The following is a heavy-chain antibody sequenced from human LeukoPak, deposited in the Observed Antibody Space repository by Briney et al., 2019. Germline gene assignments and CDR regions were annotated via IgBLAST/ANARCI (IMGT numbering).Heavy chain of an antibody. V-gene: IGHV3-9*01. D-gene: IGHD6-13*01. J-gene: IGHJ4*02. CDR3: AKDIFTGIAAAGAIDY. Sequence: SLSLACAAAGFTFDDYSMHWVRQAAGKGREWVSGISWYSGSIGYADSVKGRFTISRDNAKNSLYLQMTSLRAEDTALYYCAKDIFTGIAAAGAIDYWGQGTLVTVSS. CDR2: ISWYSGSI. CDR1: GFTFDDYS.